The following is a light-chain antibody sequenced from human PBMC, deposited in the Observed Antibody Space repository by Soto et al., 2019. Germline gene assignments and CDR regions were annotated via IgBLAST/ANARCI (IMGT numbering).Light chain of an antibody. Sequence: QAVVTQAPSASVTPGQRVTISCSGSSSNIGSNFVYWYQKFPGTAPKVLIYRNDQRPSGVPDRFSGSKSGTSASLAISGLRSEDEADYYCAVWDDSLNGSVAFGGGTNLTVL. CDR3: AVWDDSLNGSVA. CDR1: SSNIGSNF. V-gene: IGLV1-47*01. CDR2: RND. J-gene: IGLJ2*01.